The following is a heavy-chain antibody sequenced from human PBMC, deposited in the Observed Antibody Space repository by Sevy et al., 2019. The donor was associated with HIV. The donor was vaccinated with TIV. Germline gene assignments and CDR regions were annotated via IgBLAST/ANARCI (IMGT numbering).Heavy chain of an antibody. CDR2: ISYDGINK. CDR1: GFTFSSYD. CDR3: AKDLRGYTYGNTYFDS. D-gene: IGHD5-18*01. V-gene: IGHV3-30*18. J-gene: IGHJ4*02. Sequence: GGSLRLSCAASGFTFSSYDMHWVRQAPGKGLEWVAVISYDGINKYYADSVKGRFTISRDNSKNTVSLQLNSLRTEDTAVYYCAKDLRGYTYGNTYFDSWGQRTLVTVSS.